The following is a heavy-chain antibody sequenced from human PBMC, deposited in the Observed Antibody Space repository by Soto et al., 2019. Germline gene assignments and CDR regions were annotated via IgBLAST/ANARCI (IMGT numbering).Heavy chain of an antibody. CDR3: ARDSFPTTTKGHGVYLYYGVDV. V-gene: IGHV3-30-3*01. CDR1: GFTLSSYA. D-gene: IGHD4-4*01. CDR2: ISYDGSNK. J-gene: IGHJ6*02. Sequence: QVQLVESGGGVVQSGRSLRLSCAASGFTLSSYAMHWVRQAPGKGLEWVAVISYDGSNKYYADSVKGRFTISRDNSKNPLDLQMNSLRAEDTAVFYCARDSFPTTTKGHGVYLYYGVDVWGQGTTVTVSS.